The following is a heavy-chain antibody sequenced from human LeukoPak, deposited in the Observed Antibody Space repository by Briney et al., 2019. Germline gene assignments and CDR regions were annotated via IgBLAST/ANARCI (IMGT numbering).Heavy chain of an antibody. D-gene: IGHD3-22*01. CDR2: ISWNSGSI. CDR3: AKSYDSSGYYLNDAFDI. J-gene: IGHJ3*02. Sequence: GRSLRLSCAASGFTFDDYAMHWVRQAPGKGLEWVSGISWNSGSIGYADSVKGRFTISRDNAKNSLYLQMNSLRAEDTALYYCAKSYDSSGYYLNDAFDIWGQGTMVTVSS. V-gene: IGHV3-9*01. CDR1: GFTFDDYA.